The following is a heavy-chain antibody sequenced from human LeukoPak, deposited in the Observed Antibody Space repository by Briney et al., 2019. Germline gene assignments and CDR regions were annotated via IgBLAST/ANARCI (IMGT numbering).Heavy chain of an antibody. CDR3: AKGGSIVVVPAAMSAAADY. CDR1: GFTFSSCW. CDR2: ISSSSSTI. J-gene: IGHJ4*02. Sequence: GGSLRLTCAASGFTFSSCWMSWVRQAPGKGLEWVSYISSSSSTIYYADSVKGRFTISRDNSKNTLYLQMNSLRAEDTAVYYCAKGGSIVVVPAAMSAAADYWGQGTLVTVSS. D-gene: IGHD2-2*01. V-gene: IGHV3-48*01.